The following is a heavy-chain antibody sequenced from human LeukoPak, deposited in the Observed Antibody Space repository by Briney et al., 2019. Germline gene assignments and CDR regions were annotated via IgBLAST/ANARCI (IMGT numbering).Heavy chain of an antibody. Sequence: ASVKVSCKASGYTFTSYDINWVRQASGQGLEWMGWMNPNSGNTASAQKLQGRVTMTTDTSTSTAYMELRSLRSDDTAVYYCARVVVPAAITGGRDNWFDPWGQGTLVTVSS. CDR1: GYTFTSYD. CDR2: MNPNSGNT. CDR3: ARVVVPAAITGGRDNWFDP. V-gene: IGHV1-8*01. J-gene: IGHJ5*02. D-gene: IGHD2-2*01.